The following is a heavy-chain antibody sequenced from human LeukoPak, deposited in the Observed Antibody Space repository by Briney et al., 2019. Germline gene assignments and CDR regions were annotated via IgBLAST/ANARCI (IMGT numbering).Heavy chain of an antibody. Sequence: QPGGSLRLSCAASGFSFSSYTMHWVRQAPGKGLEYVSAISSSGGSTYYVNSVKGRFTISRDNSKNTLYLQMGSLRAEDTAVYYCARDQKIQAKDSSGYYFDYWGQGTLVTVSS. CDR3: ARDQKIQAKDSSGYYFDY. J-gene: IGHJ4*02. CDR2: ISSSGGST. D-gene: IGHD3-22*01. CDR1: GFSFSSYT. V-gene: IGHV3-64*01.